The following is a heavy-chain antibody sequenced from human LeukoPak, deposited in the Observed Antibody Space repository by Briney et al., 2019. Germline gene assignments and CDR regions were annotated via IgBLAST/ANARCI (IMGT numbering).Heavy chain of an antibody. CDR1: GYXFATYW. CDR3: ARHVVPYSSGLTGFDY. V-gene: IGHV5-51*01. J-gene: IGHJ4*02. CDR2: IYPGDSDT. D-gene: IGHD6-19*01. Sequence: GESLKISCKGSGYXFATYWIGWVRQVPGKGLEWEGIIYPGDSDTRYSPSFQGQVTISADKSITTAYLQWSSLKASDTAMYYCARHVVPYSSGLTGFDYWGQGTLVTVSS.